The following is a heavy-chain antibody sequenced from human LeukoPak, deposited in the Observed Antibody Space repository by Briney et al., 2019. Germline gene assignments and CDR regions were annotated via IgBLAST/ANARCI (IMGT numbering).Heavy chain of an antibody. CDR3: AREATEEPSFDP. CDR1: GGSISSYY. D-gene: IGHD1-14*01. J-gene: IGHJ5*02. Sequence: SETLSLTCTVSGGSISSYYWSWIRQPPGKGLEWIGYTYYSGSTNYNPSLKSRVTISVDTSKNQFSLKLSSVTAADTAVYYCAREATEEPSFDPWGQGTLVTVSS. V-gene: IGHV4-59*01. CDR2: TYYSGST.